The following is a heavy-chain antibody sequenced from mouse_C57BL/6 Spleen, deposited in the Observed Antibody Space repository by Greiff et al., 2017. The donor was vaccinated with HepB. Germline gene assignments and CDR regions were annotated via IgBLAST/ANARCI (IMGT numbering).Heavy chain of an antibody. J-gene: IGHJ2*01. D-gene: IGHD4-1*01. Sequence: EVKVVESEGGLVQPGSSLKLSCTASGFTFSDYYMAWVRQVPEKGLEWVANINYDGSSTYYLDSLKSRFIISRDNAKNILYLQMSSLKSEDTATYYCARALGWYFYDWGQGTTLTVSS. CDR2: INYDGSST. CDR1: GFTFSDYY. CDR3: ARALGWYFYD. V-gene: IGHV5-16*01.